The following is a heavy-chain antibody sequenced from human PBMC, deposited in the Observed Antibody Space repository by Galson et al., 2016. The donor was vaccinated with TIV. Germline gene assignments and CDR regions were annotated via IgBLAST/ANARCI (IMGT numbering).Heavy chain of an antibody. CDR3: ARLSGYYDISGHDIPRSFDY. CDR1: GFSLNTDGMC. D-gene: IGHD3-22*01. J-gene: IGHJ4*02. V-gene: IGHV2-70*11. CDR2: IDWDDDK. Sequence: PALVKPTQTLTLTCTFSGFSLNTDGMCVNWFRQPPGKALEWLARIDWDDDKSYTSSLKTRPTISKDTSKNQVVPTMTNMDPVDTATYYCARLSGYYDISGHDIPRSFDYWGQGTPVTVSS.